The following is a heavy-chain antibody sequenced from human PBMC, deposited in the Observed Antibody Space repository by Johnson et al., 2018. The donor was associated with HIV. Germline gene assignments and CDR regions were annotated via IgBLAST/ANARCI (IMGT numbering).Heavy chain of an antibody. J-gene: IGHJ3*02. Sequence: MQLVESWGGLVQPGGSLRLSCAASGFTFSSYWMSWVRQAPGKGLEWVANIKQDGSEKYYGDSVKGRFTISRDTSKNTLYLQMTSLRPEDTAVYYCARDGHSSTPRCAFDIWGQGTMVTVSS. V-gene: IGHV3-7*01. D-gene: IGHD6-13*01. CDR2: IKQDGSEK. CDR3: ARDGHSSTPRCAFDI. CDR1: GFTFSSYW.